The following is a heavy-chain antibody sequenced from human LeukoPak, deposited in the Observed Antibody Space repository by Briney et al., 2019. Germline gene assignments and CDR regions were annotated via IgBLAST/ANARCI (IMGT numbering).Heavy chain of an antibody. D-gene: IGHD3-22*01. CDR1: GFTFSDYY. J-gene: IGHJ4*02. CDR2: ISSSGSTI. Sequence: GGSLRLSCAASGFTFSDYYMSWIRQAPGKGLEWVSYISSSGSTIYYADSVKGRFTISRDNAKNSLYLQMNSLRAEDTAVYYCLGNYYDSSGYFKYYFDYWGQGTLVTVSS. V-gene: IGHV3-11*01. CDR3: LGNYYDSSGYFKYYFDY.